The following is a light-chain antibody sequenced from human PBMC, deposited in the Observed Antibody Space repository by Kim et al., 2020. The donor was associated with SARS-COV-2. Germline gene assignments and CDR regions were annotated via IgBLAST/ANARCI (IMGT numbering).Light chain of an antibody. Sequence: PGESATLSCMASQSVTSSYLAWYQHKPGQAPRLLIYGAASRATGIPDRFSGSGCGTDFTLTISRLEPEDFAVYHCQQYGSSPWTFGQGTKEDIK. V-gene: IGKV3-20*01. CDR3: QQYGSSPWT. CDR1: QSVTSSY. CDR2: GAA. J-gene: IGKJ1*01.